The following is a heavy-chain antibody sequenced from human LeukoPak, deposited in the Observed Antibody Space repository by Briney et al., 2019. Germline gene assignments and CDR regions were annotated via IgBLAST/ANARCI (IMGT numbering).Heavy chain of an antibody. D-gene: IGHD3-10*01. CDR2: IRSTANGYAT. CDR1: GGSISSIT. J-gene: IGHJ4*02. V-gene: IGHV3-73*01. CDR3: TGNYYGSGSYADFDY. Sequence: PSETLSLTCTVSGGSISSITYYWGWIRQPPGKGLEWVGRIRSTANGYATAYAASVKGRFTISRDDSKNTAYLQMDSLKTEDTAVYYCTGNYYGSGSYADFDYWGQGTLVTVSS.